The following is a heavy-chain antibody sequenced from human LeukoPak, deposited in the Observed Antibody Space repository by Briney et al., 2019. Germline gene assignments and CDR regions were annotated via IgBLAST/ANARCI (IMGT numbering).Heavy chain of an antibody. Sequence: GGSLRLSCAASGFTFSSYEMNWVRQPPGKGLEWVSYISSSGSTIYYADSVKGRFTISRDNAKNSLYLQMNSLRAEDTAVYYCARIYDFWSNYQYYFDYWGQGTLVTVSS. D-gene: IGHD3-3*01. CDR2: ISSSGSTI. CDR1: GFTFSSYE. CDR3: ARIYDFWSNYQYYFDY. V-gene: IGHV3-48*03. J-gene: IGHJ4*02.